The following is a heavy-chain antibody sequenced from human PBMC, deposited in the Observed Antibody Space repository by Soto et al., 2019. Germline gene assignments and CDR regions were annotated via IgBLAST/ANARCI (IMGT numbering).Heavy chain of an antibody. D-gene: IGHD6-19*01. V-gene: IGHV3-9*01. CDR1: GFGFSSYA. CDR2: ISWNSGSI. Sequence: GGSLRLSCAASGFGFSSYAMSWVRQAPGKGLEWVSVISWNSGSIGYADSVKGRFTISRDNAKNSLYLQMNSLRAEDTALYYCAKGSSSELAVADYWGQGTRVTV. J-gene: IGHJ4*02. CDR3: AKGSSSELAVADY.